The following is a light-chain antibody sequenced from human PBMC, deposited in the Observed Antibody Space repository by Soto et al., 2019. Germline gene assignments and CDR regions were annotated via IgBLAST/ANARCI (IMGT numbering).Light chain of an antibody. CDR1: QSVSSSY. CDR2: AAS. Sequence: EIVLTQSPGTLSLSPGERATLSCRASQSVSSSYLAWYQQKPGQAPRLLIYAASSRATGIPDRFSGSGSGTAFTLTISRLEPEDFAVYYCQHYGRSPTWTFGQGTKVEIK. V-gene: IGKV3-20*01. J-gene: IGKJ1*01. CDR3: QHYGRSPTWT.